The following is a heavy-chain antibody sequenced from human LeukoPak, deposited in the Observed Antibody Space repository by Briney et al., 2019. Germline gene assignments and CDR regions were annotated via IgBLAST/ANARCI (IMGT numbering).Heavy chain of an antibody. CDR2: IIPIFGTA. CDR1: GGTFSSYA. Sequence: GASVKVSCKASGGTFSSYAISWVRQAPGQGLEWMGGIIPIFGTANYAQKFQGRVTITADESTSTAYMELSSLRSEDTAVYYCATGSIAARHLPYNWFDPWGQGTLVTVSS. V-gene: IGHV1-69*13. J-gene: IGHJ5*02. CDR3: ATGSIAARHLPYNWFDP. D-gene: IGHD6-6*01.